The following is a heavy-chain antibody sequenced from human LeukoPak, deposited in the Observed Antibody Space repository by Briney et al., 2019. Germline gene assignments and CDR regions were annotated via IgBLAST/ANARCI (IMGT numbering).Heavy chain of an antibody. D-gene: IGHD6-13*01. CDR2: IYHSGST. J-gene: IGHJ4*02. CDR3: ARASSSWTYYFDY. CDR1: GGSISSGGYS. V-gene: IGHV4-30-2*01. Sequence: PSETLSLTCAVSGGSISSGGYSWSWIRQPPGKGLEWIGYIYHSGSTYYNPSLKSRVTISVDRSKNQFSLKLSSVTAADTAVYYCARASSSWTYYFDYWGQGTLVTVPS.